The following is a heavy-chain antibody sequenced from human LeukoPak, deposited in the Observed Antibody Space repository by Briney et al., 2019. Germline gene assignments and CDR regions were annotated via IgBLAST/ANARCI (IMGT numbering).Heavy chain of an antibody. J-gene: IGHJ6*02. CDR2: ISYDGSNK. CDR1: GFTFSSYA. Sequence: GGSLRLSCAASGFTFSSYAMHWVRQAPGKGLEWVAVISYDGSNKYYADSVKGRFTISRDNSKNTLYLQMNSLRAEDTAVYYCAREYSRGSYYYYGMDVWGQGTTVTVSS. CDR3: AREYSRGSYYYYGMDV. D-gene: IGHD6-19*01. V-gene: IGHV3-30-3*01.